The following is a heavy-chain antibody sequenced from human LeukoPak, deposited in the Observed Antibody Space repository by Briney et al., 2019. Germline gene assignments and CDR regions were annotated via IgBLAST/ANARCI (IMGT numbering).Heavy chain of an antibody. Sequence: PSETLSLTCTVSGGSISSYYWSWIRQPPGKGLEWIGNIYYSGSTSYNPSLMSRVTISVDPSKNQFSLRLNSVTAADTAVYYCARAGSVAGTHWFDPWGQGTLVTVSS. CDR2: IYYSGST. CDR1: GGSISSYY. CDR3: ARAGSVAGTHWFDP. J-gene: IGHJ5*02. D-gene: IGHD6-19*01. V-gene: IGHV4-59*08.